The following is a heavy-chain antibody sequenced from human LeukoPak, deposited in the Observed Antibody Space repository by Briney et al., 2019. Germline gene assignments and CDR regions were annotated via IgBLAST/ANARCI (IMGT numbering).Heavy chain of an antibody. J-gene: IGHJ4*02. D-gene: IGHD2-15*01. CDR2: ISSSSSTI. V-gene: IGHV3-48*01. CDR1: GFTFSSYS. Sequence: GGSLRLSCAASGFTFSSYSMNWVRQAPGKGLEWVSYISSSSSTIYYADSVKGRFTISRDNAKNSLYLQMNSLRAEDTAVYYCARPGYCSGGSCYFIAFDYWGQGTLVTVSS. CDR3: ARPGYCSGGSCYFIAFDY.